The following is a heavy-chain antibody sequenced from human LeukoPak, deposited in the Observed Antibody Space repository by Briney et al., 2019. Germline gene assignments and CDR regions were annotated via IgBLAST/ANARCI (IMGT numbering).Heavy chain of an antibody. D-gene: IGHD2-21*01. CDR1: GYTFTRYG. V-gene: IGHV1-18*01. CDR3: ARGPIAGSSGFEFDP. J-gene: IGHJ5*02. Sequence: ASVKVSCKASGYTFTRYGISWVRQAPGQGLEWMGWISAYNGNTNYAQKLQGRVTMTTDTSTSTAYMELRSLRSDDTAVYYCARGPIAGSSGFEFDPWGQGTLVTVSS. CDR2: ISAYNGNT.